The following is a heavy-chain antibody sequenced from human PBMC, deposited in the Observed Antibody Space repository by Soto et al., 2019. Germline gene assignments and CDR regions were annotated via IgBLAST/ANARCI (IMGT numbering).Heavy chain of an antibody. CDR1: GFSLSSTGVG. Sequence: QVTLKESGPTLVKPTQTLTLTCTFSGFSLSSTGVGVGWIRQPPGKALEWLAVLYWDDDKRYSPSLKRRITFTKDSSKRQVVLTITNIDPVDTSTYYCAHRRYGDPDYWGQGTRVTVSS. D-gene: IGHD2-21*02. V-gene: IGHV2-5*02. CDR3: AHRRYGDPDY. CDR2: LYWDDDK. J-gene: IGHJ4*02.